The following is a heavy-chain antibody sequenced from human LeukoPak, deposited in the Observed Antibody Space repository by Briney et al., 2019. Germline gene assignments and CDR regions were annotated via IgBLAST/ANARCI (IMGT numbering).Heavy chain of an antibody. J-gene: IGHJ5*02. CDR2: IYWDDDK. Sequence: SGPTLVKPTQTLTLTCTFSAFSLSTSGVGVGWIRQPPGKALEWLALIYWDDDKRYSPSLKSRLTITKDTSKNQVVLTMTNMDPVDTATYYCAHKKSMVRGAPYGFDPWGQGTLVTVSS. CDR1: AFSLSTSGVG. D-gene: IGHD3-10*01. V-gene: IGHV2-5*02. CDR3: AHKKSMVRGAPYGFDP.